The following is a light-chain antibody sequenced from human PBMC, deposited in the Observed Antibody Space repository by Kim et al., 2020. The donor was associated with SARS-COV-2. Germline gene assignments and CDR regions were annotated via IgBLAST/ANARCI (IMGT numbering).Light chain of an antibody. CDR1: NIVNKS. CDR2: CDS. CDR3: QVWDTGSTHVV. Sequence: APGKTASITCGGNNIVNKSVHWYQQKPGQAPVLVIYCDSDRPSGIPERFSGSISGNTATLTISRVEAGDEADYYCQVWDTGSTHVVFGGGTQLTVL. J-gene: IGLJ2*01. V-gene: IGLV3-21*04.